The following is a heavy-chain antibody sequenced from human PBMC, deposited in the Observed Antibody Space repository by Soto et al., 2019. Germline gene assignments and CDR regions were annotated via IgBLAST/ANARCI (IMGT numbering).Heavy chain of an antibody. V-gene: IGHV3-23*01. CDR3: AKDRDCSGTTCYIGGNWFDP. J-gene: IGHJ5*02. D-gene: IGHD2-2*02. CDR1: VITFSSYA. CDR2: ISASGDST. Sequence: PGGSLRLSCGVSVITFSSYAMSCVRQAPGKGLEWVSAISASGDSTSYGDSVNGRFTISRDNSKNILYLQMNSLRAEDTAVYYCAKDRDCSGTTCYIGGNWFDPWGQGTLVPVSS.